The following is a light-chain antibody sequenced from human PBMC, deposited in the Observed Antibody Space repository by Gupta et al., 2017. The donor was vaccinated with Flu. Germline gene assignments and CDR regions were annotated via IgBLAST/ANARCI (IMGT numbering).Light chain of an antibody. Sequence: SYVLTQPTSVSEAPGQTARITCGGNNIGSKRVHWYRQKPGQAPVVVVYNDNDRPSGIPERFSGSNSGTTATLTISRVEAGDEADYYCQVWDSSSDHQVFGGGIKLTVL. CDR1: NIGSKR. CDR3: QVWDSSSDHQV. V-gene: IGLV3-21*02. CDR2: NDN. J-gene: IGLJ3*02.